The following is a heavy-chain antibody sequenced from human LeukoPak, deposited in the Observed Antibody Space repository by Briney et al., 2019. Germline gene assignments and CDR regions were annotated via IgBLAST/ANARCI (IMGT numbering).Heavy chain of an antibody. V-gene: IGHV4-59*01. CDR1: GGSISSYY. J-gene: IGHJ5*02. D-gene: IGHD6-6*01. CDR2: IYYSGST. Sequence: SEPLSLTCTVSGGSISSYYWSWIRQPPGKGLEWIGYIYYSGSTNYNPSLKSRVTISVGTSKNQFSLKLSSVTAADTAVYYCARDSSSRYYNWFDPWGQGTLVTVSS. CDR3: ARDSSSRYYNWFDP.